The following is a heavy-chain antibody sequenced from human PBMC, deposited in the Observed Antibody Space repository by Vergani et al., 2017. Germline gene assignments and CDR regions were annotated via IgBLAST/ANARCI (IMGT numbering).Heavy chain of an antibody. J-gene: IGHJ6*02. D-gene: IGHD6-13*01. CDR1: GGTFSSYA. Sequence: QVQLVQSGAEVKKPGSSVKVSCKASGGTFSSYAISWVRQAPGQGLEWMGRIIPILGIANYAQKFQGRVTITADKSTSTAYMELSSLRSEDTAVYYCARXIAAADKIQTYYYDGMDVWGQGTTVTVSS. V-gene: IGHV1-69*04. CDR2: IIPILGIA. CDR3: ARXIAAADKIQTYYYDGMDV.